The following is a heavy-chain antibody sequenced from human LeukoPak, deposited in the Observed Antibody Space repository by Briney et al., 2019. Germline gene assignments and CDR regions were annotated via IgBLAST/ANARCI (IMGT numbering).Heavy chain of an antibody. CDR3: AREPLRTEHIDY. J-gene: IGHJ4*02. D-gene: IGHD1-14*01. V-gene: IGHV1-8*01. CDR1: GYTFTSYD. Sequence: GASVKVSCKASGYTFTSYDINWVRQATGQGLEWMGWMNPNSGNTGYAQKFQGRVTMTRDTSTRTAYMELNSLRSEDSAVYYCAREPLRTEHIDYWGQGTLVTVSS. CDR2: MNPNSGNT.